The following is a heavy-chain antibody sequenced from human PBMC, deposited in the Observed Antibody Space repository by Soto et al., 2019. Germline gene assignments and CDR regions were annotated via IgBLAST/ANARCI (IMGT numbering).Heavy chain of an antibody. Sequence: QVQLVQSGAEVKKPGSSVKVSCKASGGTFSSYAISWVRQAPGQGLEWMGGIIPIFGTANYAQKFQGRVXIXAXXSTSTAYMELSSLRSEDTAVYYCAVYYDSSGYPNIWGQGTMVTVSS. J-gene: IGHJ3*02. CDR1: GGTFSSYA. D-gene: IGHD3-22*01. CDR2: IIPIFGTA. V-gene: IGHV1-69*12. CDR3: AVYYDSSGYPNI.